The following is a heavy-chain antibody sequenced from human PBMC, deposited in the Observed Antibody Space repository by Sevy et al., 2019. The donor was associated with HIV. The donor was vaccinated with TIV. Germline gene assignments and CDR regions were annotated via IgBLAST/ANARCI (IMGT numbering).Heavy chain of an antibody. V-gene: IGHV1-2*02. CDR2: INPNSGGT. D-gene: IGHD2-21*02. CDR3: ARGDRIEHIVVVTAID. CDR1: GYTFTGYY. Sequence: ASVKVSCKASGYTFTGYYMHWVRQAPGQGLEWMGWINPNSGGTNYAQKFQGRVTMTRDTSISTAYMELSRLRSDDTAVYYCARGDRIEHIVVVTAIDWGQGTLVTVSS. J-gene: IGHJ4*02.